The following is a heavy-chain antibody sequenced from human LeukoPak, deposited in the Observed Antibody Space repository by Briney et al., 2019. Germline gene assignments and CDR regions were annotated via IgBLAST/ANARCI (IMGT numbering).Heavy chain of an antibody. J-gene: IGHJ5*02. Sequence: GGSLRLSCAASGFTFSDSYMSWIRQAAGKGLEWISYFSSTSSHTNYADSVKGRFTISRDNAKRSLYLQMNSLRAEDTAVYYCARGSARWFDPWGQGTLVTVSS. CDR3: ARGSARWFDP. V-gene: IGHV3-11*05. CDR2: FSSTSSHT. CDR1: GFTFSDSY.